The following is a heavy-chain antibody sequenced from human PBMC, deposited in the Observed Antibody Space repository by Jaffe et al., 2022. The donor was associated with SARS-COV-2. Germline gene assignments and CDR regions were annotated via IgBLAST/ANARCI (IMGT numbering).Heavy chain of an antibody. J-gene: IGHJ5*02. Sequence: QVQLQESGPGLVKPSETLSLTCTVSGGSISSYYWSWIRQPPGKGLEWIGYIYYSGSTNYNPSLKSRVTISVDTSKNQFSLKLSSVTAADTAVYYCARIIPRPGIAAAGTKWGMFDPWGQGTLVTVSS. CDR1: GGSISSYY. V-gene: IGHV4-59*01. D-gene: IGHD6-13*01. CDR3: ARIIPRPGIAAAGTKWGMFDP. CDR2: IYYSGST.